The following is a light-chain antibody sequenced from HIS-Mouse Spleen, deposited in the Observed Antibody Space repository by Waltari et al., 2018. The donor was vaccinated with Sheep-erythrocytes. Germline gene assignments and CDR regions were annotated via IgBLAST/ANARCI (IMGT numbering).Light chain of an antibody. V-gene: IGLV2-23*01. J-gene: IGLJ3*02. Sequence: QSALTQPASVSGSPGQSITLSCTGPSSDVWSYTLSSWYQQHPGKAPKLMIYEGSKRPSGVSNRFSGSKSGNTASLTISGLQAEDEADYYCCSYAGSSTPWVFGGGTKLTVL. CDR1: SSDVWSYTL. CDR3: CSYAGSSTPWV. CDR2: EGS.